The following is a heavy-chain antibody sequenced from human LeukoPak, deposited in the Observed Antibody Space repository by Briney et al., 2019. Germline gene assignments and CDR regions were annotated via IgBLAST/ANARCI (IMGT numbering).Heavy chain of an antibody. CDR3: AREVQDYYGSGSLTLYYMDV. CDR1: GYTFTSYG. D-gene: IGHD3-10*01. CDR2: ISAYNGNT. V-gene: IGHV1-18*01. J-gene: IGHJ6*03. Sequence: ASVKVSCKASGYTFTSYGISWVRQAPGQGLEWMGWISAYNGNTNYAQKLQGRVTMTTDTSTSTAYMELRSLRSDDTAVYYCAREVQDYYGSGSLTLYYMDVWGKGTTVAISS.